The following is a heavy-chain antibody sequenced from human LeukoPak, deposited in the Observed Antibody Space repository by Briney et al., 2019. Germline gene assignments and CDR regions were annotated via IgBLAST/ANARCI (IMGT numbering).Heavy chain of an antibody. V-gene: IGHV3-15*01. CDR2: IKSKTDGGTT. CDR1: GFTFSNAW. CDR3: TTPGGDYGSVFQH. D-gene: IGHD4-17*01. Sequence: PGGSPRLSCAASGFTFSNAWMSWVRQAPGKGLEWVGRIKSKTDGGTTDYAAPVKGRFTISRDDSKNTLYLQMNSLKTEDTAVYYCTTPGGDYGSVFQHWGQGTLVTVSS. J-gene: IGHJ1*01.